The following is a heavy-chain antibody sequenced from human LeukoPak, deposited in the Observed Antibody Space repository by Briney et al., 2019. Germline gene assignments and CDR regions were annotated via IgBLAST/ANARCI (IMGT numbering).Heavy chain of an antibody. J-gene: IGHJ6*03. CDR1: GFTLSSYA. D-gene: IGHD4-17*01. CDR3: AKDIRGLRHHLYYYYYMDV. CDR2: ISVSGNT. V-gene: IGHV3-23*01. Sequence: GGSLRLSCAASGFTLSSYAMSWVRQGPGKGLEWVSAISVSGNTYHADSVKGRFTISRDSSKNTLYLQMNSPRAGDAAVYYCAKDIRGLRHHLYYYYYMDVWGKGTTVTVSS.